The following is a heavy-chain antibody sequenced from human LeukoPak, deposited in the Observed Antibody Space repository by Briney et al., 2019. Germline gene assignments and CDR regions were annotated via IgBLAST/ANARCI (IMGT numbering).Heavy chain of an antibody. Sequence: ASVKVSCKASGYTFTSYGISWVRQAPGQGLEWMGWISAYNGNTNYAQKLQSRVTMTTDTSTSTAYMELRSLRSDDTAVYYCARDWYLDLSDYFDYWGQGTLVTVSS. CDR1: GYTFTSYG. CDR2: ISAYNGNT. J-gene: IGHJ4*02. V-gene: IGHV1-18*01. CDR3: ARDWYLDLSDYFDY. D-gene: IGHD6-13*01.